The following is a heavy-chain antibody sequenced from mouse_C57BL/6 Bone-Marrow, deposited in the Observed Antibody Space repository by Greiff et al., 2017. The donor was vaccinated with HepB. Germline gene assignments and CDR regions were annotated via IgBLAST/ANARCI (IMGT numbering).Heavy chain of an antibody. J-gene: IGHJ2*01. Sequence: VQLQQSGAELARPGASVKLSCKASGYTFTSYGISWVKQRTGQGLEWIGEIYPRSGNTYYNEKFKGKATLTADKSSSTAYMELRSLTSEDSAVYFCARGGLRWYFDYWGQGTTLTVSS. V-gene: IGHV1-81*01. CDR1: GYTFTSYG. CDR3: ARGGLRWYFDY. CDR2: IYPRSGNT. D-gene: IGHD2-4*01.